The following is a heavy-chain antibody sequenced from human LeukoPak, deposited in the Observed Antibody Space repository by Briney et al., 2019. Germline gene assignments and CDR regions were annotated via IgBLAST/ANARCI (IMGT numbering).Heavy chain of an antibody. D-gene: IGHD5-18*01. CDR3: AKGEGGYSYGFDY. V-gene: IGHV3-23*01. CDR1: GFTFSSYA. Sequence: GSLRLSCAASGFTFSSYAMSWVRQAPGKGLEWVSAISGSGGSTYYADSVKGRFTISRDNSKSTLYLQMNSLRAEDTAVYYCAKGEGGYSYGFDYWGQGTLVTVSS. CDR2: ISGSGGST. J-gene: IGHJ4*02.